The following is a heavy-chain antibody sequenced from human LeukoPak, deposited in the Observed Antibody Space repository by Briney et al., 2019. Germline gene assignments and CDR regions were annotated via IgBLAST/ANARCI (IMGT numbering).Heavy chain of an antibody. J-gene: IGHJ4*02. CDR2: ISGSGGST. V-gene: IGHV3-23*01. CDR1: GFTFSSYA. CDR3: AKVKIIAAAGTPTDY. D-gene: IGHD6-13*01. Sequence: GGSLRLPCAASGFTFSSYAMSRVRQAPGKGLEWVSAISGSGGSTYYADSVKGRFTISRDNSKNTLYLQMNSLRAEDTAVYYCAKVKIIAAAGTPTDYWGQGTLVTVSS.